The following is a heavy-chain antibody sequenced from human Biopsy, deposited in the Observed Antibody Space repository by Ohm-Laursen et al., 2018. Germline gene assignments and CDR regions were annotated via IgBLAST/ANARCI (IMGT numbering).Heavy chain of an antibody. Sequence: SSVKVSCKPSGGSFSSYAISWVRQAPGQGLEWMGGIIPIFGTANYAQKFQGRVTITADESTSTAHMELSSLRSDDTAVYYCARDALGGGSYRFFYWGQGSLVTVSS. J-gene: IGHJ4*02. CDR3: ARDALGGGSYRFFY. D-gene: IGHD1-26*01. CDR2: IIPIFGTA. V-gene: IGHV1-69*01. CDR1: GGSFSSYA.